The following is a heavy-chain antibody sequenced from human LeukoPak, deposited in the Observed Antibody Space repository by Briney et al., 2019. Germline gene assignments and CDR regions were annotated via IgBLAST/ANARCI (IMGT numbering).Heavy chain of an antibody. CDR2: VGGSGTGT. D-gene: IGHD1-26*01. Sequence: PGGSLRLTCPVSGFTFSGYSWIWVRQAPGKGLEWVSGVGGSGTGTFYADSVKGRFTISRDNSKNTLYLQMNTLRAEDTAIYYCARSQCIVGYLYLDVWGQGTRVTVSS. J-gene: IGHJ4*02. CDR1: GFTFSGYS. V-gene: IGHV3-23*01. CDR3: ARSQCIVGYLYLDV.